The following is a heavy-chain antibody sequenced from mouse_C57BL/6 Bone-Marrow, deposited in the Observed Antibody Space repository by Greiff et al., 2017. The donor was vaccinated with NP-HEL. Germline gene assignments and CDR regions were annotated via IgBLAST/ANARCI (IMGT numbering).Heavy chain of an antibody. V-gene: IGHV1-43*01. CDR2: INPSTGGT. J-gene: IGHJ2*01. D-gene: IGHD1-1*01. CDR3: ARGLYYYGSSPDY. Sequence: VQLQHSGPELVKPGASVKISCKASGYSFTGYYMHWVKQSSEKSLEWIGEINPSTGGTSYNQKFKGKATLTVDKSSSTAYMQLKSLTSEDSAVYYCARGLYYYGSSPDYWGQGTTRTVSS. CDR1: GYSFTGYY.